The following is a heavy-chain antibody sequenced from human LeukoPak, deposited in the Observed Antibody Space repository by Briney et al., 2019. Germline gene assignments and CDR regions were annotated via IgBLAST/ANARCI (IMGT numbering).Heavy chain of an antibody. CDR3: ARESTPFY. J-gene: IGHJ4*02. V-gene: IGHV3-7*01. CDR2: INQDGSEK. Sequence: GGSLRLSCAASGFNFSNNWMSWVRQAPGKGLEWVANINQDGSEKYYVDSVKGRFTISRDNAKNSLYLQMNSLRAEDTAVYYCARESTPFYWGQGTLVTVSS. CDR1: GFNFSNNW.